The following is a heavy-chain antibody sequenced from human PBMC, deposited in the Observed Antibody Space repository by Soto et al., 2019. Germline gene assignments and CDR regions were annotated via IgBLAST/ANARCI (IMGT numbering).Heavy chain of an antibody. D-gene: IGHD5-12*01. CDR1: GGSISSGGYS. V-gene: IGHV4-30-2*01. J-gene: IGHJ4*02. CDR2: IYHSGST. Sequence: QLQLQESGSGLVKPSQTLSLTCAVSGGSISSGGYSWSWIRQPPGKGLEWIGYIYHSGSTYYNPSLKNRVAISVDRSKNQFSLKLSSVPAADTAVYYCAAGGGLPRYYWGQGTLVTVSS. CDR3: AAGGGLPRYY.